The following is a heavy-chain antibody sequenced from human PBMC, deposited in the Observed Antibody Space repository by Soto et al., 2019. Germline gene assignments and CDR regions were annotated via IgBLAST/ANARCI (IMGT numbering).Heavy chain of an antibody. D-gene: IGHD4-17*01. Sequence: SETLSLTFTFSGGSISISSYFWGWIRQPPGKGLEWIGSIYYSGSTYYNPSLRSRVTISVDTSKNQFSLKLSSVTAADTAVYYCARRYGASFDYWGQGTLVT. CDR3: ARRYGASFDY. J-gene: IGHJ4*02. V-gene: IGHV4-39*01. CDR2: IYYSGST. CDR1: GGSISISSYF.